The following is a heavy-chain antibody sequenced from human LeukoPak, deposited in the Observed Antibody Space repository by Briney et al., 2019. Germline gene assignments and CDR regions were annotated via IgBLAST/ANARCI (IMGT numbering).Heavy chain of an antibody. CDR1: GGSISSSSYF. CDR3: ARLVRFTMVRGAHFDY. D-gene: IGHD3-10*01. V-gene: IGHV4-39*01. Sequence: SETLSLTCTDSGGSISSSSYFWGWIRQPPGKGLEWIGSIYYSGSTYYNPSLKNRVTISVDTSKNQFSLKLSSVTAADTAVYYCARLVRFTMVRGAHFDYWGQGTLVTASS. CDR2: IYYSGST. J-gene: IGHJ4*02.